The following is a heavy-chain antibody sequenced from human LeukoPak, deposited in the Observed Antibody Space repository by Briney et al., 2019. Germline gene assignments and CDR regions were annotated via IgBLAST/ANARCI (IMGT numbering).Heavy chain of an antibody. Sequence: GGSLRLSCAASGFTFSSYAMHWVRQAPGKGLEYVSAISSNGGSTYYANSVKGRFTISRDNSKNTLYLQMGSLRAEDTAVYYCARETRIAAAGCFDYWGQGTLVTVSS. V-gene: IGHV3-64*01. J-gene: IGHJ4*02. CDR1: GFTFSSYA. CDR2: ISSNGGST. CDR3: ARETRIAAAGCFDY. D-gene: IGHD6-13*01.